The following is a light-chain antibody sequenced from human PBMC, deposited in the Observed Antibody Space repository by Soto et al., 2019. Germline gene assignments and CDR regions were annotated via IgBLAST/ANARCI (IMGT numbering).Light chain of an antibody. CDR1: QSVLYSSNNKNY. CDR3: QQYSIPPYT. V-gene: IGKV4-1*01. CDR2: WAS. J-gene: IGKJ2*01. Sequence: DIVMTQSPDSLAVSLGERATINCKSSQSVLYSSNNKNYLAWYQQKPGQPPKLLIYWASIRESGVPDRFSGSGSGTDFTLTISSLQAEDVAVYYCQQYSIPPYTFGQGTKLEIK.